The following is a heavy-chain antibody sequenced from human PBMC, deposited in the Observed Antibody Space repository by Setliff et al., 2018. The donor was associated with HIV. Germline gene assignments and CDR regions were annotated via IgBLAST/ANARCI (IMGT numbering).Heavy chain of an antibody. CDR3: ALGSSGYPFDH. J-gene: IGHJ4*02. CDR2: INHVGRT. V-gene: IGHV4-34*01. CDR1: GGSFSGYY. Sequence: PSETLSLTCDVYGGSFSGYYWSWIRQPPGKGLEWIGKINHVGRTDYNPSLKSRVTISVDTSKEQFSLKLSSVTAADTAMYYCALGSSGYPFDHWGQGTLVTVSS. D-gene: IGHD3-22*01.